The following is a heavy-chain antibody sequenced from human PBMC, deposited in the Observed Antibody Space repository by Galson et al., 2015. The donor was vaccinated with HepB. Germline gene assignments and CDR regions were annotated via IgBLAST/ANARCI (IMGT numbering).Heavy chain of an antibody. D-gene: IGHD5-18*01. J-gene: IGHJ4*02. CDR2: ISDSGTYI. CDR1: GFTFSGYA. CDR3: ARDQSTADHDS. Sequence: SLRLSCAASGFTFSGYAMNWVRQALGKGLEWVSSISDSGTYIYYAESVKGRFTISRDNPKNSLYLQMNSLRAEDTAVYFCARDQSTADHDSWGQGTLVIVSS. V-gene: IGHV3-21*01.